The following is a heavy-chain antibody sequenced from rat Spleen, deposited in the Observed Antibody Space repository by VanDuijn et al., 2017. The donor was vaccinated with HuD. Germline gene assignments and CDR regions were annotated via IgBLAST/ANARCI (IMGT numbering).Heavy chain of an antibody. V-gene: IGHV2-6*01. J-gene: IGHJ2*01. D-gene: IGHD1-5*01. CDR1: GLSLTSDG. CDR3: ARWGGTTLDY. CDR2: VSSGGNT. Sequence: QVQLKESGPGLVQPSQTLSLTCTVSGLSLTSDGVSWVRQPPGKGLEWIAAVSSGGNTYYDSTLKSRLSISRDTSKNQVFLKMNSLQSEDTTTYYCARWGGTTLDYWGQGVMVTVSS.